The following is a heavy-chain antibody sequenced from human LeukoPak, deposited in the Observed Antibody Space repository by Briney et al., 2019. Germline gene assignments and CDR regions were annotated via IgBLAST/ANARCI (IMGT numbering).Heavy chain of an antibody. CDR1: GGTFSSYA. J-gene: IGHJ6*03. V-gene: IGHV1-69*05. D-gene: IGHD6-13*01. CDR2: IIPIFGTA. Sequence: SVKVSCKASGGTFSSYAISWVRQAPGQGLEWMGGIIPIFGTANYAQKFQGRVTITTDESTSTAYMELSSLRSEHTAVYYCASGGAAAGPYYYYYMDVWGKGTTVTVSS. CDR3: ASGGAAAGPYYYYYMDV.